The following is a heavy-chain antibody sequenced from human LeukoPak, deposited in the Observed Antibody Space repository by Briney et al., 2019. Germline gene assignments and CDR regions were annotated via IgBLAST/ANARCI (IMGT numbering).Heavy chain of an antibody. V-gene: IGHV3-30*18. D-gene: IGHD3-9*01. J-gene: IGHJ4*02. CDR2: ISYDGSNK. CDR1: GFTFSSYW. Sequence: GGSLRLSCAASGFTFSSYWMSWVRQAPGKGLEWVAVISYDGSNKYYADSVKGRFTISRDNSKNTLYLQMNSLRAEDTAVYYCAKEGGILTGYYATLFDYWGQGTLVTVSS. CDR3: AKEGGILTGYYATLFDY.